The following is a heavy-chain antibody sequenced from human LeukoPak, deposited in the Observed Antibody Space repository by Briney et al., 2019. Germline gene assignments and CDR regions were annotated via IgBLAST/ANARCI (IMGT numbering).Heavy chain of an antibody. CDR1: GGSISSYY. Sequence: SETLSLTCTVSGGSISSYYWSLIRQPPGKGLEWIGYIYYSGSTNYNPSLKSRVTISVDTSKNQFSLKLSSVTAADTAVYYCARDGGVYSSSWYPLGDYYYHYMDVWGKGTTVTVSS. J-gene: IGHJ6*03. D-gene: IGHD6-13*01. V-gene: IGHV4-59*01. CDR2: IYYSGST. CDR3: ARDGGVYSSSWYPLGDYYYHYMDV.